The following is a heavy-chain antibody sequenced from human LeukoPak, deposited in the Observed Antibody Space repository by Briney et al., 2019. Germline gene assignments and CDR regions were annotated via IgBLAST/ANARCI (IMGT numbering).Heavy chain of an antibody. CDR2: IKQDGSEK. J-gene: IGHJ4*02. V-gene: IGHV3-7*01. D-gene: IGHD3-3*01. CDR3: ARDRYDFWSGYSLG. Sequence: GGSLRLSCAASGFTFSSYWMSWVRQTPGKGLEWVANIKQDGSEKYYVDSVKGRFTISRDNAKNSLYLQMNSLRAEDTAVYYCARDRYDFWSGYSLGWGQGTLVTVSS. CDR1: GFTFSSYW.